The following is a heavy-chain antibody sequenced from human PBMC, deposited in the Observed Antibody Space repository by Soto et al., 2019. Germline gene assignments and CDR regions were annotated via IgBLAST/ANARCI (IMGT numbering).Heavy chain of an antibody. D-gene: IGHD1-7*01. CDR2: IYYSGST. CDR1: GASVSSYY. V-gene: IGHV4-59*02. J-gene: IGHJ5*02. CDR3: ARVVTGTTWWFDP. Sequence: SETLSLTCTVSGASVSSYYWSWIRQPPGKGLEWIGYIYYSGSTNNNPSLKSRVTISVDTSKNQFSLKLTSVTAADTAVYYCARVVTGTTWWFDPWGQGTLVTVSS.